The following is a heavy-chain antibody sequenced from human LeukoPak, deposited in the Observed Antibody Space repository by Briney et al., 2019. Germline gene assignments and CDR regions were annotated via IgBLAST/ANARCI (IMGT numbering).Heavy chain of an antibody. CDR2: ISYDGSNK. Sequence: GGSLRLSCAEPGFTLSVPSAHSGPQAPGKGLEWVAVISYDGSNKYYADSVKGRFTISRDNSRNTLYLEMNSLRAEDTAVYYCAKDRDIGYDADDYYHAIDVWGQGTTVTVSS. V-gene: IGHV3-30*18. D-gene: IGHD5-12*01. CDR3: AKDRDIGYDADDYYHAIDV. CDR1: GFTLSVPS. J-gene: IGHJ3*01.